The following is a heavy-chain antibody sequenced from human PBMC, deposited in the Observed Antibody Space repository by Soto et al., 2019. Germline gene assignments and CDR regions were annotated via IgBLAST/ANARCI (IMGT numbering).Heavy chain of an antibody. J-gene: IGHJ5*02. CDR3: VKGGRIAAAGTWFDP. CDR2: IHYTGSS. CDR1: SGSISGYF. V-gene: IGHV4-59*01. Sequence: SETLPLTCTVSSGSISGYFWSWIRQPPGKELELIAYIHYTGSSYYNPSLKSRVTISIDTSKNQFSLKLRSMSDADTAVYYCVKGGRIAAAGTWFDPRGKGTLVT. D-gene: IGHD6-13*01.